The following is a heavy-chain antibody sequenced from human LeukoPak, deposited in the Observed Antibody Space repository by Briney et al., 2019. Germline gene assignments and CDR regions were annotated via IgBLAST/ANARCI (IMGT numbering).Heavy chain of an antibody. V-gene: IGHV3-30*03. CDR2: ISYDGSNK. CDR3: ATADLTAAGTEFDY. CDR1: GFTFSSYG. J-gene: IGHJ4*02. Sequence: GGSLRLSCAASGFTFSSYGMHWVRQAPGKGLEWVAVISYDGSNKYYADSVKGRFTVSRDNSKNTLYLQMSSLRAEDTAVYYCATADLTAAGTEFDYWGQGTLVTVSS. D-gene: IGHD6-13*01.